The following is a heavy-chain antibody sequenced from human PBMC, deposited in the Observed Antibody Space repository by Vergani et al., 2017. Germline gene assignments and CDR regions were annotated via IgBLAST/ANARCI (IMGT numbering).Heavy chain of an antibody. Sequence: QVQLVQSGAEVKKPGSSVKVSCKASGGTFSSYAISWVRQAPGQGIEWMGGIIPIFGTATYAQTFHGRVTITADESTSTAYMELSSLRSEDTAVYYCARDTQLGSGGWYFDLWGRGTLVTVAS. CDR3: ARDTQLGSGGWYFDL. CDR2: IIPIFGTA. V-gene: IGHV1-69*01. CDR1: GGTFSSYA. D-gene: IGHD7-27*01. J-gene: IGHJ2*01.